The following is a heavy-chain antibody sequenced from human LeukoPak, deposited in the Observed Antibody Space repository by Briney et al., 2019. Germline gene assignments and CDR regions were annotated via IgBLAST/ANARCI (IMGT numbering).Heavy chain of an antibody. V-gene: IGHV3-23*01. CDR2: ISGSGGST. Sequence: GGSLRLSCAASGFTFSTYSMNWVRQAPGKGLEWVSAISGSGGSTYYADSVKGRFTISRDNSKNTLYLQMNSLRAEDTAVYYCAKRDDYSSGWPFDYWGQGTLVTVSS. D-gene: IGHD6-19*01. CDR1: GFTFSTYS. J-gene: IGHJ4*02. CDR3: AKRDDYSSGWPFDY.